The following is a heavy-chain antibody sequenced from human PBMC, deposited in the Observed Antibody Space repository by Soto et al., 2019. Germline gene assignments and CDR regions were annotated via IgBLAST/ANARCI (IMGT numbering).Heavy chain of an antibody. CDR1: GGCVSSGAYF. Sequence: KTSETLSVTCIVPGGCVSSGAYFWSWIRQRPGKGLEWIGYIFYSGSTLYNPSLRSRVSISAATSQNQFSLRLTSVTAADTAVYYCARAFSVSNFDYWGLGSLVTVSS. CDR2: IFYSGST. J-gene: IGHJ4*02. CDR3: ARAFSVSNFDY. V-gene: IGHV4-31*03. D-gene: IGHD4-17*01.